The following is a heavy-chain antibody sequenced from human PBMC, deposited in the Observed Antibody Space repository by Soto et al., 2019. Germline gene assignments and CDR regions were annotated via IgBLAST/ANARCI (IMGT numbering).Heavy chain of an antibody. CDR3: ARLPRGQQLLSYYYYGMDV. CDR2: IYPGDSDT. Sequence: PGESLKISCKGSGYSFTSYWIGWVRQMPGKGLEWMGIIYPGDSDTRYSPSFQGQVAISADKSISTAYLQWSSLKASDTAVYYCARLPRGQQLLSYYYYGMDVWGQGTTVTVSS. CDR1: GYSFTSYW. J-gene: IGHJ6*02. D-gene: IGHD6-13*01. V-gene: IGHV5-51*01.